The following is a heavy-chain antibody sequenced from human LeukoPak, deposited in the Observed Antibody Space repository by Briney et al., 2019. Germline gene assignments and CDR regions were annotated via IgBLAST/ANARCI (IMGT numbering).Heavy chain of an antibody. CDR2: INPQSGGT. V-gene: IGHV1-2*02. CDR3: ARSGYYCGLDV. J-gene: IGHJ6*02. Sequence: VSVKVSCKASGNTFTGYYVHWVRQAPGQGFEWMGWINPQSGGTNYAQNFQGRVTMTGDTSISTVYMEVSRLRSDDTAVYYCARSGYYCGLDVWGQGTTVTLSS. CDR1: GNTFTGYY. D-gene: IGHD3-22*01.